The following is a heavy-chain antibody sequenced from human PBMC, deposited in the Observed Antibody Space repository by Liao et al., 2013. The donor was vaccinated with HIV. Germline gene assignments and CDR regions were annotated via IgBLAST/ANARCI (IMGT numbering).Heavy chain of an antibody. D-gene: IGHD3-3*01. CDR3: ARDGYNFWSGPRDYYYYMDV. CDR1: GGSFSGYY. V-gene: IGHV4-59*10. J-gene: IGHJ6*03. Sequence: QVQLQQWGAGLLKPSETLSLTCAVYGGSFSGYYWSWLRQPAGKGLEWIGRIYTSGSTNYNPSLKSRVTISVDTSKNQFSLKLSSVTAADTAVYYCARDGYNFWSGPRDYYYYMDVWGKGTTVTVSS. CDR2: IYTSGST.